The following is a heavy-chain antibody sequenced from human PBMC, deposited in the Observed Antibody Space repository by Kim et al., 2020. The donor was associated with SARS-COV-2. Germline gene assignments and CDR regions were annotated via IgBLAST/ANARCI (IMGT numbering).Heavy chain of an antibody. J-gene: IGHJ4*02. CDR3: ATVPRGTPVYY. D-gene: IGHD1-1*01. V-gene: IGHV3-7*03. CDR2: IKQDGSEK. CDR1: GFLFGGYG. Sequence: GGSLRLSCAASGFLFGGYGMKWVRQAPGRGLEWVATIKQDGSEKYYVDSVKGRFTISRDNAKNSLYLQMNSLRAGDTAVYYCATVPRGTPVYYWREGTL.